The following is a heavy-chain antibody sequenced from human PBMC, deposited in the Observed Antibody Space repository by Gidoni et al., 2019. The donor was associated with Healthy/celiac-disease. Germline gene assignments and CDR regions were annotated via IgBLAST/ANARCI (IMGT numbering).Heavy chain of an antibody. V-gene: IGHV3-33*01. CDR2: IWYDGSNK. CDR3: ARGASSTYDY. D-gene: IGHD4-4*01. Sequence: QLQLVESGGGVVQPGRSLRLPCAASGFTFSSYGMHWVRQAPGKGLEWVAVIWYDGSNKYYADSVKGRFTISRDNSKNTLYLQMNSLRAEDTAVYYCARGASSTYDYWGQGTLVTVSS. CDR1: GFTFSSYG. J-gene: IGHJ4*02.